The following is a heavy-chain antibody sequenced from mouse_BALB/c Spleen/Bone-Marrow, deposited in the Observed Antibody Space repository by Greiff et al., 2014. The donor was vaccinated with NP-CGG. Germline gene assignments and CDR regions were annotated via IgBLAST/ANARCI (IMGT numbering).Heavy chain of an antibody. V-gene: IGHV1-5*01. J-gene: IGHJ2*01. CDR1: GYTFSNYW. CDR3: TTLARSDFDY. CDR2: IYPGNSDT. D-gene: IGHD3-1*01. Sequence: VQLKQSGTVLARPGAAVKMSCKASGYTFSNYWTHWVKQRPGQGLEWIGTIYPGNSDTTYNQKFKGKAKLTAVTSTSTAYMELSSLTNEDSAVYYCTTLARSDFDYWGQGTTLTVSS.